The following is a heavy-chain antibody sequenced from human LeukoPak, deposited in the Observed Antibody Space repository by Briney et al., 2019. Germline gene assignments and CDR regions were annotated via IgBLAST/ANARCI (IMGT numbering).Heavy chain of an antibody. Sequence: GGSLRLSCAVSGFTFSNYWMSWVRQAPGKGLEWVANIKQDVTVKSYVDSVTGRFTISRDNADNSLYLQMDSPKAEDTAAYYCARIRYSSRCCDYWGQGTLVTVPS. J-gene: IGHJ4*02. V-gene: IGHV3-7*01. CDR1: GFTFSNYW. D-gene: IGHD6-13*01. CDR2: IKQDVTVK. CDR3: ARIRYSSRCCDY.